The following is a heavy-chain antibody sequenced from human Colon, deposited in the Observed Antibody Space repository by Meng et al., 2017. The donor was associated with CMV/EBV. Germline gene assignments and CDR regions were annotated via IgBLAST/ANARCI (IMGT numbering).Heavy chain of an antibody. Sequence: GESLKISCAASGFTFSSYSMNWVRQTPGKGLEWVSSIDTTGSDIYYADSVKGRFTISRDSANNSLSLQINSLRVEDTAIYYCVRSHNTSGYFLDYWGRGTLVTVSS. CDR1: GFTFSSYS. J-gene: IGHJ4*02. D-gene: IGHD3-22*01. CDR2: IDTTGSDI. V-gene: IGHV3-21*06. CDR3: VRSHNTSGYFLDY.